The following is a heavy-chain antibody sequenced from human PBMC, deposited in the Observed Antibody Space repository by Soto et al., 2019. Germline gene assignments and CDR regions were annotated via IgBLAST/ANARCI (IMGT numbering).Heavy chain of an antibody. CDR1: GYTLTELS. J-gene: IGHJ4*02. CDR3: ATAPQTYYYDSSGYYYGY. D-gene: IGHD3-22*01. V-gene: IGHV1-24*01. Sequence: ASVKVSCKVSGYTLTELSMHWVRQAPGKGLEWMGGFDPEDGETIYAQKFQGRVTMTEDTSTDTAYMELSSLRSEDMAVYYCATAPQTYYYDSSGYYYGYWGQGTLVTVSS. CDR2: FDPEDGET.